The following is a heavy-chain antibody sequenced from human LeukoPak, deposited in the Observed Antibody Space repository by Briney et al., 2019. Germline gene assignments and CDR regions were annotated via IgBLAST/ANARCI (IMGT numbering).Heavy chain of an antibody. J-gene: IGHJ5*02. CDR3: AKDARPVSYNRFDP. V-gene: IGHV3-30*02. CDR2: IRYDGSNK. CDR1: GFTFSSYG. D-gene: IGHD6-6*01. Sequence: GGSLRLSCAASGFTFSSYGMHWVRQAPGKGLEWVAFIRYDGSNKYYADSVKGRFTISRDNSKNTLYLQMNSLRAEDTAVYYCAKDARPVSYNRFDPWGQGTLVTVSS.